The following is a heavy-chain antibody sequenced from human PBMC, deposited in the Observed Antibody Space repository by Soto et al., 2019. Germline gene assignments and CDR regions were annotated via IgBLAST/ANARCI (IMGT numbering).Heavy chain of an antibody. V-gene: IGHV2-5*02. CDR3: SHYVSTSPAGWFDP. J-gene: IGHJ5*02. D-gene: IGHD3-10*02. Sequence: KESGPTLVKPTQTLTLTCTFSGLSLSTSGEAVSWIRQPPGKALEWLALIYWDDDKRYNPTLKTRLTITKDTSKNQVVLTLTNMDPVDTATYYCSHYVSTSPAGWFDPWGQGILVTVSS. CDR2: IYWDDDK. CDR1: GLSLSTSGEA.